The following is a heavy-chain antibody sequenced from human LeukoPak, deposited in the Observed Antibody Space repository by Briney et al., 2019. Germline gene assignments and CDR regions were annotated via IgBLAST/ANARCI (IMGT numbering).Heavy chain of an antibody. V-gene: IGHV5-51*01. J-gene: IGHJ4*02. CDR1: GYSFVSYW. Sequence: GESLQISCQGSGYSFVSYWIVWVRQMPGMGLEWMGTIYPSDSNARYSPSFQGQVTISADRSISTAYLQWSSLKASDTAIYYCARFVDYSGSVDYWGQGTLVTVST. D-gene: IGHD6-6*01. CDR2: IYPSDSNA. CDR3: ARFVDYSGSVDY.